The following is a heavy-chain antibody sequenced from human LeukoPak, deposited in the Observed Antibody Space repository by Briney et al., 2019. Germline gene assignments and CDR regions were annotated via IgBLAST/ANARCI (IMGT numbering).Heavy chain of an antibody. J-gene: IGHJ5*02. CDR3: ARNDRLAADHP. Sequence: SETLSLTCTVSGGSISSGDYYWSWIRQPPGKGLEWIGYIYHSGSTYYNPSLKSRVTISADTSKNQFSLKLSSVTAADTAVYYCARNDRLAADHPWGQGTLVTVSS. CDR1: GGSISSGDYY. V-gene: IGHV4-30-4*08. D-gene: IGHD6-13*01. CDR2: IYHSGST.